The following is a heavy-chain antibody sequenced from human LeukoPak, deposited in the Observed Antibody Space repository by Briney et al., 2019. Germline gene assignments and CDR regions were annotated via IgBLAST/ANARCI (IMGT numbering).Heavy chain of an antibody. J-gene: IGHJ4*02. CDR1: GYSFTSYW. V-gene: IGHV5-51*01. Sequence: GESLKISCKGSGYSFTSYWIGWVRQMPGKGLEWMGIIYPGDSDTRYSPSFQGQVTISADKSISTAYLQWSSLKASDTAIYYCARHFRSPKAVADPYYLDSWGQGTLVTVSS. CDR2: IYPGDSDT. CDR3: ARHFRSPKAVADPYYLDS. D-gene: IGHD6-19*01.